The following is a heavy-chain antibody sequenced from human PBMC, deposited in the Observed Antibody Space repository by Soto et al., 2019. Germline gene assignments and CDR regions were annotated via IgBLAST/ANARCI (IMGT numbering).Heavy chain of an antibody. J-gene: IGHJ6*03. Sequence: ASVKVSCKASGYIFTTYAMHWVRQAPGQRPQWMGWINGDKGDTKYSQNFQGRVTITRDTSASTAYMELSSLRSEDTAVYYCARGARAEPPPAYYCMDVWGKGTTVTVSS. V-gene: IGHV1-3*01. D-gene: IGHD6-6*01. CDR2: INGDKGDT. CDR3: ARGARAEPPPAYYCMDV. CDR1: GYIFTTYA.